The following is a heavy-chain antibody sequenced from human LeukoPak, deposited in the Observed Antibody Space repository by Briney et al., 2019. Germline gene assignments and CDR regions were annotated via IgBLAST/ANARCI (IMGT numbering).Heavy chain of an antibody. Sequence: SETLSLTCTVSGGSISSSSYYWGWIRQPPGKGLEWIGSIYYSGSTYYNPSLKSRVTISVDTSKNQFSLKLSSVTAADAAVYYCARDDENDYGGNGFDYWGQGTLVTVSS. CDR1: GGSISSSSYY. V-gene: IGHV4-39*07. J-gene: IGHJ4*02. CDR2: IYYSGST. D-gene: IGHD4-23*01. CDR3: ARDDENDYGGNGFDY.